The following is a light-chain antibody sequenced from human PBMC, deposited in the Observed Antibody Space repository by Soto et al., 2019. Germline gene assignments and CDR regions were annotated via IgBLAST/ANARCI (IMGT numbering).Light chain of an antibody. CDR1: QSVRNN. CDR3: QQYGSSPIT. V-gene: IGKV3-20*01. CDR2: GAS. J-gene: IGKJ5*01. Sequence: IFMTQSRATLSVPPGERATLSWRASQSVRNNLAWYQQKPGQAPRLLISGASSRATGIPDRFSGSGSATDFTLTISRLEPEDSALYYCQQYGSSPITFGQGTRLEIK.